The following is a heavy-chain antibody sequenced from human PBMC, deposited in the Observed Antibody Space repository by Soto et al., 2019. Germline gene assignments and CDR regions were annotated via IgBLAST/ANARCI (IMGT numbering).Heavy chain of an antibody. J-gene: IGHJ4*02. CDR1: GFTFSSYA. Sequence: QVQLVESGGGAVQPGRSLRLSCAASGFTFSSYAMHWVRQAPGKGLEWVAVISYDGSNKYYADSVKGRFTISRDNSKNTLYLQMNSLRDEDTAVYYCSRDDSTGYYVEVGDYWGQGTLVTVSS. V-gene: IGHV3-30-3*01. CDR3: SRDDSTGYYVEVGDY. D-gene: IGHD3-22*01. CDR2: ISYDGSNK.